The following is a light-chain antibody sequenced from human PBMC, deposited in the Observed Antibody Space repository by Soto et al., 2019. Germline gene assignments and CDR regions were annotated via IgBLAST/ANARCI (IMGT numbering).Light chain of an antibody. CDR3: SSFTSDITYV. V-gene: IGLV2-14*01. CDR1: SSDVGGYNS. Sequence: QSALTQPASVSGSPGQSITISCTGTSSDVGGYNSVSWYRQYPGKAPKLMIYDVTNRPSGVSNRFSGSKSGNTASLTISGLQAEDEADYYCSSFTSDITYVFGTGTKVTVL. J-gene: IGLJ1*01. CDR2: DVT.